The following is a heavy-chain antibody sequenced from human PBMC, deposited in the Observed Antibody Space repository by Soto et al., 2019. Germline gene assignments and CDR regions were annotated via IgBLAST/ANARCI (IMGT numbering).Heavy chain of an antibody. V-gene: IGHV3-23*01. D-gene: IGHD3-10*01. J-gene: IGHJ4*02. CDR2: ISGSGGST. CDR1: GFSFSNYA. CDR3: AKVPRSSEGVFRGDFDY. Sequence: EVQLLDSGGGLVQPGGSLRLSCAVSGFSFSNYAMSWVRQAPGKGLEWVGSISGSGGSTYYADSVKGRLTISRDNSKNSLNLQMNGLRAEDTALYYCAKVPRSSEGVFRGDFDYWGQGTLVTVSS.